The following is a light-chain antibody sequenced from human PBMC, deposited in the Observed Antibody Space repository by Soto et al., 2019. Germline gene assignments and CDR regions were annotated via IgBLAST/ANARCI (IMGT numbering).Light chain of an antibody. Sequence: QSVLTQPPSVSGAPGQRVTISCTGSSSNIGAGYDVHWYQQLPGAAPKVLIYDNNNRPSGVPDRISGSKSGTSASLAITGLQAEDEADYYCSSHAGSNNYVFGTGTKVTVL. CDR1: SSNIGAGYD. J-gene: IGLJ1*01. V-gene: IGLV1-40*01. CDR3: SSHAGSNNYV. CDR2: DNN.